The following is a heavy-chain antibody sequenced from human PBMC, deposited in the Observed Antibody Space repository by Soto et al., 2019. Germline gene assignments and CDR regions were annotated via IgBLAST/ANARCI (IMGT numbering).Heavy chain of an antibody. CDR1: GGLFSSYA. D-gene: IGHD3-3*01. V-gene: IGHV1-69*05. J-gene: IGHJ6*02. CDR2: IIPVFGTT. CDR3: AKDPNYYDFWAGSYYYHGMDV. Sequence: SVKVSCKASGGLFSSYAISWVRQAPGQGLEWMGGIIPVFGTTNYAEKFQGRVTMTRDTSTNTVYLELSSLRSEDTAVYSCAKDPNYYDFWAGSYYYHGMDVWGQGTTVTVSS.